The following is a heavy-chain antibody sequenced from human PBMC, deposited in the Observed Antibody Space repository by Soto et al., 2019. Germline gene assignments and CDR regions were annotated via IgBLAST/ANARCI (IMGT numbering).Heavy chain of an antibody. J-gene: IGHJ4*02. CDR3: ASPQVIVGANKGGLNY. V-gene: IGHV3-53*01. CDR2: IYSGGST. Sequence: LRLSCAASGFTVISNYMSGVRQAPVKGLEWVSVIYSGGSTYYADSVKGRFTISRDNSKNTLCLQMNSLRAEDTAVYYCASPQVIVGANKGGLNYWGQGTLVTVSS. CDR1: GFTVISNY. D-gene: IGHD1-26*01.